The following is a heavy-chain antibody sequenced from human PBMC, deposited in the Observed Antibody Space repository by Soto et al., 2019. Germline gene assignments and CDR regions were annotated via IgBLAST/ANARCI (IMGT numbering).Heavy chain of an antibody. J-gene: IGHJ5*02. CDR1: GFSLSNARMG. Sequence: QVTLKESGPVLVKPTETLTLTCTVSGFSLSNARMGVSWIRQPPGKALEWLAHIFSNDEKSYSTSLKSRLTISKDTSKSQVVLTMTNIDPVDTATYYCARTSTEYCSGGSCYGMSWFDPWGQGTLVTVSS. CDR3: ARTSTEYCSGGSCYGMSWFDP. CDR2: IFSNDEK. D-gene: IGHD2-15*01. V-gene: IGHV2-26*01.